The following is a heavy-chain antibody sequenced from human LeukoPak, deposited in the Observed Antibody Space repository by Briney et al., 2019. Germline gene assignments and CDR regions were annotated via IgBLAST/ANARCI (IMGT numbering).Heavy chain of an antibody. D-gene: IGHD2-15*01. Sequence: ASVKVSCKASGYTFTSYYMHWVRQAPGQGLEWMGWMNPNSGNTGYAQKFQGRVTMTRNTSISTAYMELSSLRSEDTAVYYCARGSRYCSGGSCSPIDYYFDYWGQGTLVTVSS. CDR1: GYTFTSYY. J-gene: IGHJ4*02. V-gene: IGHV1-8*02. CDR2: MNPNSGNT. CDR3: ARGSRYCSGGSCSPIDYYFDY.